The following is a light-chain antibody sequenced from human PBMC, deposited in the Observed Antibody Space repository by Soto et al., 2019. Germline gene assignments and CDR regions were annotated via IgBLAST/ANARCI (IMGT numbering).Light chain of an antibody. V-gene: IGKV4-1*01. CDR2: WAS. CDR3: QQYYSTPET. J-gene: IGKJ1*01. Sequence: DIVMTQSPDSLAVSLGERATINCKSSQSVLYSSNNKNYLAWYQQKPGRPPKLLIYWASTRESGVPDRFSGSGSGTDFTLTISDLQAEDVAVYYCQQYYSTPETFGQGTKVEIK. CDR1: QSVLYSSNNKNY.